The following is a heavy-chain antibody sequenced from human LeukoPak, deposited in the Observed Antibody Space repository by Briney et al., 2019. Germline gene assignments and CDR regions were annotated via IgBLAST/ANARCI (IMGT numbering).Heavy chain of an antibody. J-gene: IGHJ5*02. CDR2: INHRGST. D-gene: IGHD2-2*01. Sequence: PSETLPLTCAVYGWSFNDYYWNWIRQPPGKGLEWIGEINHRGSTNHSPSLKSRVSISVDTSKNQFSLELTSVTVADTAVYYCARGQVPSARGHNWFDPWGQGTLVTVS. CDR3: ARGQVPSARGHNWFDP. V-gene: IGHV4-34*01. CDR1: GWSFNDYY.